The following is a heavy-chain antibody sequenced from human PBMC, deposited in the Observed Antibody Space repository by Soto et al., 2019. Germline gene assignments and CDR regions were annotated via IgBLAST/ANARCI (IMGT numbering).Heavy chain of an antibody. CDR1: VYTFTSYY. V-gene: IGHV1-2*02. J-gene: IGHJ5*02. CDR2: INPNSGGT. Sequence: XSVKVSCKASVYTFTSYYMHWVRQAPGQGLEWMGWINPNSGGTNYAQKFQGRVTMTRDTSISTAYMELSRLRSDDTAVYYCARGVIQLWLLVPPDRTLDHWGQGTLVTVSS. D-gene: IGHD5-18*01. CDR3: ARGVIQLWLLVPPDRTLDH.